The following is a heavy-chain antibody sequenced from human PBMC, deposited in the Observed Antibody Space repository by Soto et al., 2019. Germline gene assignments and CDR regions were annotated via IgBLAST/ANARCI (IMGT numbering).Heavy chain of an antibody. CDR2: ISAHNGQT. CDR3: ARGGKYCSRTSCYVSPPHPFDF. D-gene: IGHD2-2*01. Sequence: GASVKVSCKASGYIFSSYGIGWVRQAPGQGLEWMAWISAHNGQTNYAHKFQDRVIMTTDTSTTTVYMELMSLRSDDTAVYYCARGGKYCSRTSCYVSPPHPFDFWG. V-gene: IGHV1-18*01. J-gene: IGHJ3*01. CDR1: GYIFSSYG.